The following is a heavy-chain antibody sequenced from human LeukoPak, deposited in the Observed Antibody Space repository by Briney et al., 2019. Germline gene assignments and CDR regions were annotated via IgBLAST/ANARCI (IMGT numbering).Heavy chain of an antibody. CDR2: IYYSGST. CDR3: ASQRGSGWPPRGDDC. Sequence: SETLSLTCCVSGGSISSNGYYWGWIRQPPGKGLEWIGSIYYSGSTHYNPSLPSRVTILVATSMNQFSLMLSSVTAADTAVYYCASQRGSGWPPRGDDCWSQGILLTASS. CDR1: GGSISSNGYY. D-gene: IGHD6-19*01. V-gene: IGHV4-39*01. J-gene: IGHJ4*02.